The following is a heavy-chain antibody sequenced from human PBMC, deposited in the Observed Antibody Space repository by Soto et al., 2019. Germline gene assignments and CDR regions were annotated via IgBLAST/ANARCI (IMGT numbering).Heavy chain of an antibody. CDR2: INAGNGNT. Sequence: ASVKVSCKASGYTFTIYAMHWGRQAPGQRLEWMGWINAGNGNTKYSQKFQGRVTITRDTSASTAYMELSSLRSEDTAVYYCATKHCSSTSCYVGGYYYYGMDVWGQGTTVTVSS. D-gene: IGHD2-2*01. CDR3: ATKHCSSTSCYVGGYYYYGMDV. V-gene: IGHV1-3*01. CDR1: GYTFTIYA. J-gene: IGHJ6*02.